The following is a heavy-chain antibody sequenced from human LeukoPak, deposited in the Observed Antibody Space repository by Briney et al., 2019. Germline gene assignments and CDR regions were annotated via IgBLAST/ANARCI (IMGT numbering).Heavy chain of an antibody. V-gene: IGHV3-15*01. CDR1: LRTLNNAW. D-gene: IGHD5-12*01. Sequence: GCLRLSCVGSLRTLNNAWISGLRQALERGVGCVGRIKSKGDGGTKDFDAHVRGRFHISRDDSQNMVYLQMNSPKTEDPASYYWATEPYGGYYVFHYWGQGTLVTVSS. J-gene: IGHJ4*02. CDR2: IKSKGDGGTK. CDR3: ATEPYGGYYVFHY.